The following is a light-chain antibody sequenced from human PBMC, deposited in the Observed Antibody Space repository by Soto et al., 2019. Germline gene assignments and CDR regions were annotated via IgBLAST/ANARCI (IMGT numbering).Light chain of an antibody. Sequence: EIVLTQSPATLYVSPGETATLSCRASQSLSSNVAWYQQRPRQAPRLLIYATSSRASDVPARFSGTGSGTEFTRTLASLQSEDFAIYYCQQYNHWPRMLSFGGGTTVELK. CDR1: QSLSSN. V-gene: IGKV3-15*01. J-gene: IGKJ4*01. CDR2: ATS. CDR3: QQYNHWPRMLS.